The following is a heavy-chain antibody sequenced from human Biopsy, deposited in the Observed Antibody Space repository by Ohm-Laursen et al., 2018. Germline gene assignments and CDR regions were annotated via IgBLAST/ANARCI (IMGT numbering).Heavy chain of an antibody. Sequence: SVKVFCKASGYTFTDYYIHWVRQSPGQGLEWMGWINPNSGATNSAQKFRDRVTLTRDTSISAVYIDLRRLKSDDAAIYYCARDRVTDVFGGPTRTDVFDSWGQGTPVTVSS. V-gene: IGHV1-2*02. CDR1: GYTFTDYY. CDR2: INPNSGAT. J-gene: IGHJ4*02. CDR3: ARDRVTDVFGGPTRTDVFDS. D-gene: IGHD3-10*01.